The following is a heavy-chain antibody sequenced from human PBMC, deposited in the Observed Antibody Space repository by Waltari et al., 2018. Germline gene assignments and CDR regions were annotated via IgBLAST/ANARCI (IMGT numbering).Heavy chain of an antibody. CDR2: INSNSGGA. Sequence: QVQLVQSGAEVKKPGASVKVSCKASGHSFTGYFIHWVRQAPGHGLEWMGWINSNSGGANYAQKFRGRVTMTRDTSISTAYIELSSLTSDDTAVYYCARELSLGYSTSFFDYWGQGTLVTVSS. J-gene: IGHJ4*02. V-gene: IGHV1-2*02. D-gene: IGHD4-4*01. CDR1: GHSFTGYF. CDR3: ARELSLGYSTSFFDY.